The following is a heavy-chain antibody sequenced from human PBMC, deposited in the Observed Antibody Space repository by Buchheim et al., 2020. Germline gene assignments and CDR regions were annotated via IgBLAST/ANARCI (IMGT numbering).Heavy chain of an antibody. V-gene: IGHV3-33*01. J-gene: IGHJ4*02. CDR3: ARGDLGSTWYGHY. Sequence: QVQLVESGEGVVQPGRSLRLSCAASGFIFSSYAMHWVRQAPGKGLEWVAVIWVDGSNKYYADSVKGRFTTSRDNSKNTLYLQMNSLRAEDTAVYYCARGDLGSTWYGHYWGQGT. CDR2: IWVDGSNK. D-gene: IGHD6-13*01. CDR1: GFIFSSYA.